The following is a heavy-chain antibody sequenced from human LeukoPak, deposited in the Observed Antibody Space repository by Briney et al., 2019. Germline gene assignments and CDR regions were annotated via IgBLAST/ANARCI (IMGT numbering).Heavy chain of an antibody. CDR2: IYHSGST. Sequence: PSQTLSLTCAVSGGSISSGGYSWSWVRQPPGKGLGWIVYIYHSGSTYYNPSLKSRVTISVDRSKNQFSLKLSSVTAADTAVYYCARVRGQYCSSTSCYRGGGWFDPWGQGTLVTVSS. V-gene: IGHV4-30-2*01. D-gene: IGHD2-2*02. CDR3: ARVRGQYCSSTSCYRGGGWFDP. J-gene: IGHJ5*02. CDR1: GGSISSGGYS.